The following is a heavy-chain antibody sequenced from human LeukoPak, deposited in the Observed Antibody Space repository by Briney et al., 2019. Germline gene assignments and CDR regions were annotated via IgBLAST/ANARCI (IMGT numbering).Heavy chain of an antibody. Sequence: ASVKVSCKASGYTFTGYYMHWVRQAPGQGLEWMGWINPNSGGTNYAQKFQGRVTMTRDTSISTAHMELSRLRSDDTAVYYCASSGQLGMPGYYYYGMDVWGQGTTVTVSS. J-gene: IGHJ6*02. D-gene: IGHD7-27*01. CDR2: INPNSGGT. CDR3: ASSGQLGMPGYYYYGMDV. CDR1: GYTFTGYY. V-gene: IGHV1-2*02.